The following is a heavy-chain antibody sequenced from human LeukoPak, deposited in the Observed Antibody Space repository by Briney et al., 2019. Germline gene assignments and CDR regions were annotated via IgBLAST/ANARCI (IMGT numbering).Heavy chain of an antibody. Sequence: GSLRLSCAASGFTLSSYNMNWVRQAPGKGLEWISYISSSSSTIYYADSVKGRFTISRDNAKNSLYLQMNSLRDEDTAVYYCARPNFYGSGTYYSFFDYWGQGTLVTVSS. J-gene: IGHJ4*02. V-gene: IGHV3-48*02. CDR2: ISSSSSTI. CDR3: ARPNFYGSGTYYSFFDY. CDR1: GFTLSSYN. D-gene: IGHD3-10*01.